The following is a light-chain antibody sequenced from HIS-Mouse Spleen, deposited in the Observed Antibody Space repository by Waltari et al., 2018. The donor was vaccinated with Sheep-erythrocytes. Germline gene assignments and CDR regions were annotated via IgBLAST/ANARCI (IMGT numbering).Light chain of an antibody. CDR1: QGIRSY. Sequence: AIWMTQSPSLLSASTGDRVTISCRMSQGIRSYLAWYQQKPGKAPELLIYAASTLQSGVPSRFSGSGSGTDFTLTISCLQSEDFATYYCLQDYNYPYTFGQGTKLEIK. J-gene: IGKJ2*01. CDR2: AAS. V-gene: IGKV1D-8*02. CDR3: LQDYNYPYT.